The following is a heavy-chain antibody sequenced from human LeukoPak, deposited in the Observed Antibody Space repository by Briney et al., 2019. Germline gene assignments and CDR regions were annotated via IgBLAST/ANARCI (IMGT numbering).Heavy chain of an antibody. V-gene: IGHV1-69*05. CDR1: GGTFSRYA. Sequence: SVKVSCKASGGTFSRYAISWVRQAPGQGLEWMGGIIPIFGTANYAQKFQGRVTITTDEFTSTAYMELSSLRSEDTAVYYCARELAVAGYFDYWGQGTLVTVSS. CDR2: IIPIFGTA. CDR3: ARELAVAGYFDY. J-gene: IGHJ4*02. D-gene: IGHD6-19*01.